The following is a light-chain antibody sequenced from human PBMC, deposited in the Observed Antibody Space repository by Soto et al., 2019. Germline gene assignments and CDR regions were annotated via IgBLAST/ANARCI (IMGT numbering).Light chain of an antibody. J-gene: IGKJ1*01. Sequence: EIVLTQSPGTLSLSPGERATLSCRASQRVSSSYLAWYQQKPGQTPRLLIYGASDRATGIPDRFSGSGSGTDFTLTISRLEPEDFAVYYCQQYPSSPVTFGQGTKVAI. CDR3: QQYPSSPVT. CDR2: GAS. CDR1: QRVSSSY. V-gene: IGKV3-20*01.